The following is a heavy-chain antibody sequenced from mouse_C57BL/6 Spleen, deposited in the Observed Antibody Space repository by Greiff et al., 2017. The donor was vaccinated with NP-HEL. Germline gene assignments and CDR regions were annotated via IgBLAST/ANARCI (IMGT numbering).Heavy chain of an antibody. CDR3: AREGQLRLPPDY. J-gene: IGHJ2*01. D-gene: IGHD3-2*02. CDR1: GYTFTSYW. V-gene: IGHV1-50*01. CDR2: IDPSDSYT. Sequence: QVQLQQSGAELVKPGASVKLSCKASGYTFTSYWMQWVKQRPGQGLEWIGEIDPSDSYTNYNQKFKGKATLTVDTSSSTAYMQLSSLTSEDSAVYYCAREGQLRLPPDYWGQGTTLTVSS.